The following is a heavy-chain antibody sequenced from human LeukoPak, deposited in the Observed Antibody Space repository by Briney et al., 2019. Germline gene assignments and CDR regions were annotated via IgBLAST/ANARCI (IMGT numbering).Heavy chain of an antibody. Sequence: QPGGSLRLSCAASGFTFSNYWMNWVRQAPGKGLEWVANIKQDGTEKYYVDSVKGRFTISRDNAENSLNLQMNSLRAEDTAVYYCARGMTVAANWFDLWGQGTLVTVSS. D-gene: IGHD6-19*01. CDR2: IKQDGTEK. CDR3: ARGMTVAANWFDL. CDR1: GFTFSNYW. V-gene: IGHV3-7*05. J-gene: IGHJ5*02.